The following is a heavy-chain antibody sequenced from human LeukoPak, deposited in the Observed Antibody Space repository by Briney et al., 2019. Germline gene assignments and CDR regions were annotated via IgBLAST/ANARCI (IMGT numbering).Heavy chain of an antibody. Sequence: SETLSLTCAVYGGSFSGYYWSWIRQPPGKGLEWIGEINHSGSTNYNPSLKSRVTISVDTSKNQFSLKLSSVTAADTAVYYCAVTTYYYDSSGYRDAFDIWGQGTMVTVSS. CDR2: INHSGST. CDR3: AVTTYYYDSSGYRDAFDI. CDR1: GGSFSGYY. V-gene: IGHV4-34*01. J-gene: IGHJ3*02. D-gene: IGHD3-22*01.